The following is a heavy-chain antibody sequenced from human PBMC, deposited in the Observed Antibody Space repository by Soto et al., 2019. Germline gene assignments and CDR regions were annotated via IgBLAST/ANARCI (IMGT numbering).Heavy chain of an antibody. V-gene: IGHV1-69*12. CDR2: IIPIFGTA. CDR3: APGRKLSHFDY. Sequence: QVQLVQSGAEVKKPGSSVKVSCKASGGTFSSYAISWVRQAPGQGLEWMGGIIPIFGTANYAQKFQGRVTITADESTSTDYMELSRLRAEDTAVYYCAPGRKLSHFDYWGQGTLVTVSS. J-gene: IGHJ4*02. CDR1: GGTFSSYA. D-gene: IGHD2-15*01.